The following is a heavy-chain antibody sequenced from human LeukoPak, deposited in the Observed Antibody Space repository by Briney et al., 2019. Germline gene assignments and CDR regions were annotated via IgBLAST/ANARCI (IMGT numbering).Heavy chain of an antibody. Sequence: PGGSLRLSCAASGFTFSSSGMHWVRQAPGKGLEWVAVISYDGSNKYYADSEKGRLTMSRDNSKNTLYLQMNSLRAEDTAVYYCASGDYFDYWGQGTLVTVSS. CDR1: GFTFSSSG. CDR2: ISYDGSNK. V-gene: IGHV3-30*03. D-gene: IGHD3-16*01. J-gene: IGHJ4*02. CDR3: ASGDYFDY.